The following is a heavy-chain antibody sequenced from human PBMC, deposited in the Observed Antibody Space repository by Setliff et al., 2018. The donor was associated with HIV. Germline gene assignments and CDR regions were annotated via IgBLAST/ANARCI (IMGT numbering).Heavy chain of an antibody. CDR2: ISHGST. CDR1: GGSITSSTYY. CDR3: ARLSGGMVPNY. Sequence: SETLSLTCTVSGGSITSSTYYWGWIRQPPGKGLEYIGSISHGSTYYTPSLDSRVTISVDTSKNQISLRLSSVTAADTAVYYCARLSGGMVPNYWGQGTLVTVSS. D-gene: IGHD3-10*01. V-gene: IGHV4-39*01. J-gene: IGHJ4*02.